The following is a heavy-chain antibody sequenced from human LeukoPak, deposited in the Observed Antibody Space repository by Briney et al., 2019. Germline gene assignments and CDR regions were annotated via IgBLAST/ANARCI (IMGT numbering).Heavy chain of an antibody. CDR1: GGSISSDY. Sequence: SETLSLTCTISGGSISSDYWSWIRQPPGKGLEWIGYLSLGEVAFYNPSLESRLTTSADTSRNQFSLNLTSVTAADTAMYYCVRVSTASGGAFDVWGQGTMVTVSS. J-gene: IGHJ3*01. CDR2: LSLGEVA. V-gene: IGHV4-59*13. CDR3: VRVSTASGGAFDV. D-gene: IGHD2-21*02.